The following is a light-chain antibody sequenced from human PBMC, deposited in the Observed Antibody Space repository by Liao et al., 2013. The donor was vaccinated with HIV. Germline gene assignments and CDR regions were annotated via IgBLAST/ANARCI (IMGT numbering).Light chain of an antibody. CDR2: QDS. V-gene: IGLV3-1*01. J-gene: IGLJ2*01. CDR1: RLGDKY. CDR3: QAWDSSTADVV. Sequence: SYEVTQPPSVSVSPGQTASIPCSGDRLGDKYVCWYQQKPGQSPVLVIYQDSKRPSGIPERFSASNSGNTATLTISGTQAMDEADYYCQAWDSSTADVVFGGGTKLTVL.